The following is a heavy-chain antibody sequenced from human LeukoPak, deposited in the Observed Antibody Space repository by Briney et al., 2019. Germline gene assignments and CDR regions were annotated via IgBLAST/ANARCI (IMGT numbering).Heavy chain of an antibody. V-gene: IGHV3-21*04. CDR2: ISSSSSYI. Sequence: GGSLRLSCAASGFTFSSYSMNWVRQAPGKGLEWVSSISSSSSYIYYADSVKGRFTISRDNAKNSLYLQMNSLRAEDTAMYYCARENTENPVGLDSATTTYYLDHWGQGTLVTVSS. CDR1: GFTFSSYS. D-gene: IGHD1-14*01. CDR3: ARENTENPVGLDSATTTYYLDH. J-gene: IGHJ4*02.